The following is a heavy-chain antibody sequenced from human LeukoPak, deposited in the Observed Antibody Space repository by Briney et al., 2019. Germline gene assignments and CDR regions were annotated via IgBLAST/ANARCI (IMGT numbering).Heavy chain of an antibody. J-gene: IGHJ4*02. D-gene: IGHD1-26*01. CDR3: ARQKGGSYLYYFDY. Sequence: PSETLSLTCAVYGGSFSSYYWSWIRQPAGKGLEWIGRIYTSGSTNYNPSLKSRVTMSVDTSKNQFSLKLSSVTAADTAVYYCARQKGGSYLYYFDYWGQGTLVTVSS. CDR1: GGSFSSYY. V-gene: IGHV4-59*10. CDR2: IYTSGST.